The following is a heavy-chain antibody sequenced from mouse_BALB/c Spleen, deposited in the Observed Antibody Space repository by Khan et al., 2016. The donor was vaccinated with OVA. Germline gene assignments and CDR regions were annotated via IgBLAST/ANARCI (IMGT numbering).Heavy chain of an antibody. CDR1: GFAFSSYD. J-gene: IGHJ3*01. V-gene: IGHV5-9*02. D-gene: IGHD2-9*01. CDR2: ISGTGIYT. CDR3: ARQSYYGYPWFTY. Sequence: EVQLVESGGDLVKPGGSLKLSCAPSGFAFSSYDMSWVRQTPEKRLEWVATISGTGIYTYYPDSVKGRFTISRDHARNTLYLQLSSLRSADTALFYCARQSYYGYPWFTYWGQGTLVTVSA.